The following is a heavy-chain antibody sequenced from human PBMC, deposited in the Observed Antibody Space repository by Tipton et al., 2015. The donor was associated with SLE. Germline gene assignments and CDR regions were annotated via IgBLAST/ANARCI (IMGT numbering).Heavy chain of an antibody. CDR2: INHSGYT. Sequence: TLSLTCAVYGGSFSSYYWSWIRQPPGKGLEWIGEINHSGYTNYNLSLKSRVTISVDTSKNQFSLKLSSVTAADTAVYYCARATDCSGGRCYSAYYYYYGMDVWGQGP. CDR1: GGSFSSYY. J-gene: IGHJ6*02. CDR3: ARATDCSGGRCYSAYYYYYGMDV. V-gene: IGHV4-34*01. D-gene: IGHD2-15*01.